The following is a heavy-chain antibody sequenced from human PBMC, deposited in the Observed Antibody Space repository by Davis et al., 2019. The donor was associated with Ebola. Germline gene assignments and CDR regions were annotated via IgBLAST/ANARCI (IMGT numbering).Heavy chain of an antibody. V-gene: IGHV1-2*02. CDR3: AVVPAASPHYYYGMDV. Sequence: ASVKVSCKASGYTFTGYYMHWVRQAPGQGLEWMGWINPNSGGTNYAQKFQGRVTMTRDTSISTAYMELRSLRSDDTAVYYCAVVPAASPHYYYGMDVWGQGTTVTVSS. J-gene: IGHJ6*02. D-gene: IGHD2-2*01. CDR2: INPNSGGT. CDR1: GYTFTGYY.